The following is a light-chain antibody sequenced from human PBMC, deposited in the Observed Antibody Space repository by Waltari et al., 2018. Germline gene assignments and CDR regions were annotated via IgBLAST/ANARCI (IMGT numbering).Light chain of an antibody. CDR1: NLGYKY. CDR2: HDS. J-gene: IGLJ1*01. Sequence: SYELTQPPSVSVSPGQPASITCSRDNLGYKYNSWYQQKAGQSPVLVIYHDSRRPSGIPDRFSGSNSGNTATLTISGTQALDEADYYCLAWDSSTAVFGTGTKVTVL. V-gene: IGLV3-1*01. CDR3: LAWDSSTAV.